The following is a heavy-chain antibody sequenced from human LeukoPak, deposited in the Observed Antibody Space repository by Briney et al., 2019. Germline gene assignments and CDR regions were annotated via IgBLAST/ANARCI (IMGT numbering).Heavy chain of an antibody. CDR1: GFTFSSFA. D-gene: IGHD6-13*01. J-gene: IGHJ4*02. V-gene: IGHV3-23*01. Sequence: PGGSLRLSGAPSGFTFSSFAMSWVRQAPGKGLEWVLAISGSGGSTYYADSGKGRFTISRDNSKNTLYLQMNSLRVKDTDVYYCSKAPIVVADRSYFDYWGQGTMVTVSS. CDR2: ISGSGGST. CDR3: SKAPIVVADRSYFDY.